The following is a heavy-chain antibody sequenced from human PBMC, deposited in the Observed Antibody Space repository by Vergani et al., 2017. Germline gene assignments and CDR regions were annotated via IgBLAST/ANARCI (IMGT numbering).Heavy chain of an antibody. D-gene: IGHD1-1*01. J-gene: IGHJ3*02. V-gene: IGHV3-23*01. Sequence: EVQLLESGGNLIQPGGSLRLSCGASGFTFSSYAMTWVRLAPGKGLQWVSAISGSGGNTFYTDSVKGRFTISRDNSKDTLYLQMNSLQTEDTALYYCVRVKGSNWNDHLYDIWGQGTLVTVSS. CDR1: GFTFSSYA. CDR3: VRVKGSNWNDHLYDI. CDR2: ISGSGGNT.